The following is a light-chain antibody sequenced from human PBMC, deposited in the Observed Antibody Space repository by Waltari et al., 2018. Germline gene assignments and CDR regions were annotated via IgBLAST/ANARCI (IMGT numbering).Light chain of an antibody. CDR2: PNA. Sequence: QSVLTQPPSASGTPGQRVTISCLGSSSNVEGNAVSWFQQLPGTAPKLLRYPNAPRPSAVPDRFAGSKSGTSASLAISGLQSEDEAVYYCAAWDDSLNVWLFGGGTKVTAL. CDR3: AAWDDSLNVWL. J-gene: IGLJ3*02. V-gene: IGLV1-44*01. CDR1: SSNVEGNA.